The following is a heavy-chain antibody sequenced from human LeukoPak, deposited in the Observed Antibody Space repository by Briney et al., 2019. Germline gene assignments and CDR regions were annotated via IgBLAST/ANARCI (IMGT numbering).Heavy chain of an antibody. Sequence: PGASLRLSGAASAFTASSNYMSSAGQAPGKGLEWDSVIYTGGSTYYADSMKGRFTISRDNSKNTLYLQMNSLRAEDTAVYYCARVRPHPIIDVWGKGTTVTVSS. CDR1: AFTASSNY. CDR2: IYTGGST. J-gene: IGHJ6*03. CDR3: ARVRPHPIIDV. D-gene: IGHD6-6*01. V-gene: IGHV3-53*01.